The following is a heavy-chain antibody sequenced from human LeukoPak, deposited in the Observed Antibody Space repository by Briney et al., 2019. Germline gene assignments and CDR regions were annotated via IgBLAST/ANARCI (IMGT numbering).Heavy chain of an antibody. CDR1: GGSISSYY. D-gene: IGHD2-2*01. CDR2: IYTSGST. Sequence: SETLSLTCTVSGGSISSYYWSWIRQPAGKGLEWIGRIYTSGSTNYNPSLKSRVTMSVDTSKNQFSLKLSSVTAADTAVYYCARDQPYLGYCSSTSCLNWFDPWGQGTTVTVSS. V-gene: IGHV4-4*07. CDR3: ARDQPYLGYCSSTSCLNWFDP. J-gene: IGHJ5*01.